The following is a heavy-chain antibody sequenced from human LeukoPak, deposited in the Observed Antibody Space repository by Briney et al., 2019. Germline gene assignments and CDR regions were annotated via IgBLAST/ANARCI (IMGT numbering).Heavy chain of an antibody. J-gene: IGHJ4*02. CDR3: AKDTRLGYSYGQYYFDY. CDR1: GFTFSSYA. CDR2: IGGSGGST. Sequence: GGSLRLSCAASGFTFSSYAMSWVRQAPGKGLEWVSAIGGSGGSTYYADSVKGRFTISRDNSKNTLYLQMNSLRAEDTAVYYCAKDTRLGYSYGQYYFDYWGQGTLVTVSS. D-gene: IGHD5-18*01. V-gene: IGHV3-23*01.